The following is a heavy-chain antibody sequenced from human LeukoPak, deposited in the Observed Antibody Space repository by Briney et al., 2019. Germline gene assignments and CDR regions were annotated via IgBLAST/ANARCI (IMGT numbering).Heavy chain of an antibody. CDR2: INAYNGNT. D-gene: IGHD6-19*01. J-gene: IGHJ4*02. CDR3: GRDSSGWYRWDHFDY. Sequence: ASVKVSCKASGYTFTSYGINWVRQAPAQGLEWMGWINAYNGNTNYAQKLQGRVTMTTDTSTSTAYMDLRSLRYDDAAVYYCGRDSSGWYRWDHFDYWGQGTLVTVSS. CDR1: GYTFTSYG. V-gene: IGHV1-18*01.